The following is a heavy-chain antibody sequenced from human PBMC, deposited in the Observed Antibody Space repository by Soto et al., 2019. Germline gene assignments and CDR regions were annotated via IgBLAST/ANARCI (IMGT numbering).Heavy chain of an antibody. D-gene: IGHD3-22*01. Sequence: GGSLRLSCAASGFTFSGSAMHWVRQASGKGLEWVGRIRSKANSYATAYAASVKGRFTISRDDSKNTAYLQMNSLKTEDTAVYYCTSQGYYDFYYYYGMDVWGQGTTVTVS. CDR3: TSQGYYDFYYYYGMDV. V-gene: IGHV3-73*01. CDR1: GFTFSGSA. J-gene: IGHJ6*02. CDR2: IRSKANSYAT.